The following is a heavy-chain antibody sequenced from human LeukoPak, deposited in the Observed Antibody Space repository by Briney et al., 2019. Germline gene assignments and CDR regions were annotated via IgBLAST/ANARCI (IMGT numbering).Heavy chain of an antibody. CDR3: ARYSGYDTRLFDY. D-gene: IGHD5-12*01. V-gene: IGHV4-61*01. J-gene: IGHJ4*02. CDR2: IYYSGST. Sequence: SETLSLTCTVSGGSVSSGSYYWSWIRQLPGKGLEWIGYIYYSGSTNYNPSLKSRVTISVDTSKNQFSLKLSSVTAADTAVYYCARYSGYDTRLFDYWGQGTLVTVSS. CDR1: GGSVSSGSYY.